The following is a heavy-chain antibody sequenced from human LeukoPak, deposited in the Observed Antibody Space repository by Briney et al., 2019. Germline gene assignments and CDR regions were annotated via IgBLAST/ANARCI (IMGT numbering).Heavy chain of an antibody. CDR1: GFTFSSYG. V-gene: IGHV3-33*06. J-gene: IGHJ6*03. CDR2: IWYDGSNK. D-gene: IGHD6-6*01. CDR3: AKSGSSSSGYYYYYMDV. Sequence: GRSLRLSCAASGFTFSSYGMHWVRQAPGKGLEWVAVIWYDGSNKYYADSVKGRFTISRDNPKNTLYLQMNSLRAEDTAVYYCAKSGSSSSGYYYYYMDVWGKGTTVTVSS.